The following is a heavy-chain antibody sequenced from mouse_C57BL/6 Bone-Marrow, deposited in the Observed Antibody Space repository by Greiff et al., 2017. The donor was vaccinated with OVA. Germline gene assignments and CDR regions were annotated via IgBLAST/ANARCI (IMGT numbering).Heavy chain of an antibody. CDR2: IDPSDSYT. V-gene: IGHV1-69*01. CDR1: GYTFTSYW. J-gene: IGHJ2*01. Sequence: QVQLQQPGAELVMPGASVKLSCKASGYTFTSYWMHWVKQRPGQGLEWIGEIDPSDSYTNYTQKFKGKSTLTVDKSSSTAYMQLSSLTSEDSAVYYCARRRIMGFDYWGQGTTLTVSS. CDR3: ARRRIMGFDY.